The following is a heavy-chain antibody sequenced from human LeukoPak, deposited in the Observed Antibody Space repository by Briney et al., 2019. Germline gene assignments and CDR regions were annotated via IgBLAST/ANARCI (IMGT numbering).Heavy chain of an antibody. D-gene: IGHD2-21*02. CDR3: AKDTVVVTAQTRGYFDY. Sequence: GGSLRLSCAASGFTFSSYWMSWVRQAPGKGLEWVANIKQDGSETYYVDSVKGRFTISRDNAKNSLYLQMNSLRAEDTAVYYCAKDTVVVTAQTRGYFDYWGQGTLVTVSS. V-gene: IGHV3-7*03. CDR2: IKQDGSET. J-gene: IGHJ4*02. CDR1: GFTFSSYW.